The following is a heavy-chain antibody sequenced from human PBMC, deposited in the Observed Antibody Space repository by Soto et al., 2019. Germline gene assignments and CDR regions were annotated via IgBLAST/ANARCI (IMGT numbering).Heavy chain of an antibody. V-gene: IGHV4-31*03. J-gene: IGHJ4*01. D-gene: IGHD3-10*01. CDR1: GGSISSGGYY. CDR3: ASGVLH. Sequence: QVQLQESGPGLVQPSQTLSLTCTVSGGSISSGGYYWSWIRQHPGTGLEWIGHISYSGSTYYNTSLKSRVTISVDTSRNQFSLIVNSLMAADTSMYYCASGVLHWGQGTLVTVSS. CDR2: ISYSGST.